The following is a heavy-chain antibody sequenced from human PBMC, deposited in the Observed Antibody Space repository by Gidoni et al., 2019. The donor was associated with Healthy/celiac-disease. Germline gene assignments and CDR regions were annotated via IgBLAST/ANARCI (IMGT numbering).Heavy chain of an antibody. J-gene: IGHJ6*02. CDR1: AGSISRSRYY. CDR3: ASIPTRGYYYYGMDV. Sequence: QLQLQESGPGLVKPSETLSLTCTVPAGSISRSRYYWGWIRQPPGKGLGWNGSLYYSGSTYYNPSLKSRVTISVDTSKNQFSLKLSSVTAADTAVYYCASIPTRGYYYYGMDVWGQGTTVTVSS. CDR2: LYYSGST. V-gene: IGHV4-39*01. D-gene: IGHD3-10*01.